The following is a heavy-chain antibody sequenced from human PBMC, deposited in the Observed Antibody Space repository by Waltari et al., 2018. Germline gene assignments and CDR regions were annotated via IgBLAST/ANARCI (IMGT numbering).Heavy chain of an antibody. CDR1: GGTFSSYA. Sequence: VQLVESGAEVKKPGSSVKVSCKASGGTFSSYAISWVRQAPGQGLEWMGGIIPIFGTANYAQKFQGRVTITADKSTSTAYMELSSLRSEDTAVYYCARGQGYCTNGVCSYYYYYMDVWGKGTTVTVSS. J-gene: IGHJ6*03. CDR3: ARGQGYCTNGVCSYYYYYMDV. CDR2: IIPIFGTA. D-gene: IGHD2-8*01. V-gene: IGHV1-69*06.